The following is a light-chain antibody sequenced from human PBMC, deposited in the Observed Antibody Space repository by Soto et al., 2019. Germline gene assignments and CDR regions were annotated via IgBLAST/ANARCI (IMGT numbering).Light chain of an antibody. CDR3: QQYGSTSVT. V-gene: IGKV3-20*01. CDR1: QLVSSSY. CDR2: GAS. Sequence: EIVLTQSPGTLSLSPGERATLSCRASQLVSSSYLAWYQQKPGQAPRLLIYGASSRATGIPDRFSGSGSGTTDILTISRLVEDEVSVEYYQQYGSTSVTFGQGTRLEIK. J-gene: IGKJ5*01.